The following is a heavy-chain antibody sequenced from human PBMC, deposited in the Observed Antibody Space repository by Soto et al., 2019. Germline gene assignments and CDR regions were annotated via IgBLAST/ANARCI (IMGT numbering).Heavy chain of an antibody. CDR2: ISYDGSNK. V-gene: IGHV3-30*18. J-gene: IGHJ4*02. CDR3: AKTWGSFDWSSSFDY. CDR1: GFTFSSYG. Sequence: GSLRLSCAASGFTFSSYGMHWVRQAPGKGLEWVAVISYDGSNKYYADSVKGRFTISRDNSKNTLYLQMNSLRAEDTAVYYCAKTWGSFDWSSSFDYWGQGTLVTVSS. D-gene: IGHD3-9*01.